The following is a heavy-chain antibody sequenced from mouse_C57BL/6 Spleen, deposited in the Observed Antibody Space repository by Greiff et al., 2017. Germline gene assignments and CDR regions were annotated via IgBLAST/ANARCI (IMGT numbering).Heavy chain of an antibody. D-gene: IGHD2-2*01. CDR3: ARDGYDGDWYFDV. CDR2: ISDGGSYT. J-gene: IGHJ1*03. Sequence: EVKLMESGGGLVKPGGSLKLSCAASGFTFSSYAMSWVRQTPEKRLEWVATISDGGSYTYYPDNVKGRFTISRDNAKNNLYLQMSHLKSEDTAMYYCARDGYDGDWYFDVWGTGTTVTVSS. V-gene: IGHV5-4*01. CDR1: GFTFSSYA.